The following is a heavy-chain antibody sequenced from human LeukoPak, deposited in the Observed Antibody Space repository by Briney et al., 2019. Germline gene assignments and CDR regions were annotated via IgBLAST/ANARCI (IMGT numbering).Heavy chain of an antibody. Sequence: GRSLRLSCAASGVTFSSYAMHWVRQAPGKGLEWVALISYDGSNKYYADSVKGRFTISRDNSKNTLYLQMNSLRAEDTAVYYCARRKRSDYYGSGRFVYYYYYYYMDVWGKGTTVTISS. D-gene: IGHD3-10*01. CDR3: ARRKRSDYYGSGRFVYYYYYYYMDV. CDR1: GVTFSSYA. V-gene: IGHV3-30*04. J-gene: IGHJ6*03. CDR2: ISYDGSNK.